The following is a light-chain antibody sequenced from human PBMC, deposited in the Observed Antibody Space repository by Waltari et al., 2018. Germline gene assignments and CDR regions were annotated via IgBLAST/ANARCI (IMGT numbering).Light chain of an antibody. CDR1: SSDVGGYNY. CDR3: SSYTSSSTLE. V-gene: IGLV2-14*01. CDR2: EVS. J-gene: IGLJ2*01. Sequence: QSALTQPASVSGSPGQSITISCTGTSSDVGGYNYVSWYQQHPGKAPKLMIYEVSHRPSGVSNRFSGSKSGNTASLTISGLQAEDEADYYCSSYTSSSTLEVGGGTKLTVL.